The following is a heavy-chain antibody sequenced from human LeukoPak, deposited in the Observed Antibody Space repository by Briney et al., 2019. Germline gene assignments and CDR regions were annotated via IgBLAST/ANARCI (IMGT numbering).Heavy chain of an antibody. D-gene: IGHD5-12*01. CDR1: GFTFTSYS. V-gene: IGHV3-21*04. CDR2: ISSSSSYI. CDR3: AKRSAESSGYFDY. J-gene: IGHJ4*02. Sequence: GGSLRLSCAASGFTFTSYSMNWVRQAPGKGLEWVSSISSSSSYIYYADSVRGRFTISRDNSKNTLYLQMNSLRAEDTAVYYCAKRSAESSGYFDYWGQGTLVTVSS.